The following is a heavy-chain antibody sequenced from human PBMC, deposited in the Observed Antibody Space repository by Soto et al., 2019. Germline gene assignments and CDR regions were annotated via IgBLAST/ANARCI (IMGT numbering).Heavy chain of an antibody. CDR1: GFTFSTYS. J-gene: IGHJ6*02. D-gene: IGHD2-2*02. CDR3: GREYTAWPLAYGLDV. Sequence: PGGSPILSCVGSGFTFSTYSITWVRQAPGKGLEWVSSISSRSDIYYADSVQGRFTISRANAKNSVSLQMNSLRTEDTAVYYCGREYTAWPLAYGLDVWGQGTTVTVSS. CDR2: ISSRSDI. V-gene: IGHV3-21*01.